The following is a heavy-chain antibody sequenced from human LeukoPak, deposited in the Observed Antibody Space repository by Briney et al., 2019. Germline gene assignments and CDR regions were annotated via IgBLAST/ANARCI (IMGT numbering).Heavy chain of an antibody. CDR2: ISGSGTST. V-gene: IGHV3-23*01. J-gene: IGHJ3*01. Sequence: GGSLRLSCVASGFTFSNYVMNWVRQAPGKGLECVSSISGSGTSTYYADSVKGRFTSSRDNSKNTLYLQMDSLRAEDTAIYYCANEFTKGDVWGQGTTVTVSS. D-gene: IGHD2-8*01. CDR1: GFTFSNYV. CDR3: ANEFTKGDV.